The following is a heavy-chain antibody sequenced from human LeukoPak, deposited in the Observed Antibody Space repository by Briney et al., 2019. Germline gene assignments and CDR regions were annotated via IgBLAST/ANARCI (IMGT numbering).Heavy chain of an antibody. CDR1: GFTFSSYA. D-gene: IGHD3-3*01. J-gene: IGHJ4*02. CDR2: ISGSGGST. V-gene: IGHV3-23*01. CDR3: AKVSGLRFLEWLRKGHFDY. Sequence: GGSLRLSCAASGFTFSSYAMSWVRQAPGKGLEWVSAISGSGGSTYYADSVKGRFTISRDNSKNTLYLQMSSLRAEDTAVYYCAKVSGLRFLEWLRKGHFDYWGQGTLVTVSS.